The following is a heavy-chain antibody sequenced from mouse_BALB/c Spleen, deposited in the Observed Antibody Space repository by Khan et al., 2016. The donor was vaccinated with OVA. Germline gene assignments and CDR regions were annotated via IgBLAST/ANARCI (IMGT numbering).Heavy chain of an antibody. CDR1: GYTFTDYY. CDR3: ARMDTTSLDY. D-gene: IGHD2-3*01. J-gene: IGHJ2*01. V-gene: IGHV1-77*01. CDR2: IYPGSGNT. Sequence: QVQLQQSGTELARPGASVKLSCKASGYTFTDYYITWVKQRTGQGLEWIGEIYPGSGNTYYNAKFKGKATLTADKSSNTAYMQLSSLTSEDSAVYFCARMDTTSLDYWGQGTTLTVSS.